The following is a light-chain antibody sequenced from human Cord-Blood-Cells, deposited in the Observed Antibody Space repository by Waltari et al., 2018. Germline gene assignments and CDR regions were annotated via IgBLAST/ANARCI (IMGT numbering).Light chain of an antibody. Sequence: DIQMTQSPSSLSASVGDRVTITCRASQSISSYLNWYQQKPGKAPKLLIDAASSLQSGVPSRFSGSGSGTEFTLTISSLQPEDFATYYCQQSYSTPLTFGGGTKVEIK. J-gene: IGKJ4*01. CDR2: AAS. CDR3: QQSYSTPLT. V-gene: IGKV1-39*01. CDR1: QSISSY.